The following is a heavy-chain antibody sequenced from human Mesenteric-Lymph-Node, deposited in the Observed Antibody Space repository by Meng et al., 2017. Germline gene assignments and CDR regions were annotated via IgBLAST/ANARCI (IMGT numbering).Heavy chain of an antibody. Sequence: QGRLQEPGPGLVKPSETLSLPCAVSGGSISRSDWWSRVRQPPGKGLEWIGETSHSGSTNYSPSLKSRVTISLDKSKNQLSLKLNSVTAADTAVYYCASSDYYRSDYWGQGTLVTVSS. V-gene: IGHV4-4*02. CDR3: ASSDYYRSDY. CDR2: TSHSGST. CDR1: GGSISRSDW. D-gene: IGHD3-22*01. J-gene: IGHJ4*02.